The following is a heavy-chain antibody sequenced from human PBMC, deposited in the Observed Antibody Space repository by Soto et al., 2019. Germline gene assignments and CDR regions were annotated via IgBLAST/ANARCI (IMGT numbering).Heavy chain of an antibody. CDR1: GYTFSNFW. CDR3: PRRPRSSPYFDY. Sequence: GESLKISWRCSGYTFSNFWIAWVRHLPGKGLEWMGIIYPGDHDTRYSPSFHGKVTISADKSINTAYLQWSSLEASDSAFYYCPRRPRSSPYFDYWGQGALVTVSS. V-gene: IGHV5-51*01. J-gene: IGHJ4*02. D-gene: IGHD6-13*01. CDR2: IYPGDHDT.